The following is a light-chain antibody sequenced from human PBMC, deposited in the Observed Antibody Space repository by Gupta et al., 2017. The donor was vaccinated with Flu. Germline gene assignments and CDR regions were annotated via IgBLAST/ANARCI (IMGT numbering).Light chain of an antibody. CDR3: SSYAGRKIQVL. CDR1: DSDVGGYNY. Sequence: QSALAQPPSASGSPGQSVTISCTGTDSDVGGYNYVSWYQQRPGKAPKLMIYEVSQRPSGVPDRFSGSKSGNTASLTVSGPQAADEANYYCSSYAGRKIQVLFGGGTKLTVL. V-gene: IGLV2-8*01. J-gene: IGLJ3*02. CDR2: EVS.